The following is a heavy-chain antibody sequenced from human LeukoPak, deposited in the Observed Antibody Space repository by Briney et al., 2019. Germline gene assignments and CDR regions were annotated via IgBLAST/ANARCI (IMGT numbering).Heavy chain of an antibody. J-gene: IGHJ4*02. Sequence: GGSLKISFKGSGYSLTSYRIGWVRQMPGKGLEWMGIIYPGDSDTRYSPSFQGQVAISADKSISTAYLQRSSLKASDAAMYYCARQPHYGHYFDYWGKGPLVTVP. CDR1: GYSLTSYR. V-gene: IGHV5-51*01. D-gene: IGHD3-16*01. CDR3: ARQPHYGHYFDY. CDR2: IYPGDSDT.